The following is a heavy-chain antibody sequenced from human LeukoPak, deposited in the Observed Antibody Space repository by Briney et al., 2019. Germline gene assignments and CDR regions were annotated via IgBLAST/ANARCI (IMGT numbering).Heavy chain of an antibody. CDR1: SGSISTSNYY. CDR3: AREFRGGYYDSSGHRVLDY. V-gene: IGHV4-39*07. D-gene: IGHD3-22*01. J-gene: IGHJ4*02. Sequence: SETLSLTCTVSSGSISTSNYYWGWVRQPPGKALEWIGNIFYTGSTYYSPSLKSRVTISLDTSRNQFSLRLNSVTAADTAVYYCAREFRGGYYDSSGHRVLDYWGQGTLVTVSS. CDR2: IFYTGST.